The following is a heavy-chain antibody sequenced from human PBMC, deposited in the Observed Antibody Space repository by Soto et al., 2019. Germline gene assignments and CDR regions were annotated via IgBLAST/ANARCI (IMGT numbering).Heavy chain of an antibody. CDR3: AGEWSGSADYDYYGMDV. V-gene: IGHV1-18*04. D-gene: IGHD1-26*01. CDR2: ISAYYSNT. Sequence: AAVPVSCQASVYTFPHYVISWLRQAPSQGLEGMGWISAYYSNTNCAQKLHGSATMTTDTTTSEAYMELRSLRSDDTAVYYCAGEWSGSADYDYYGMDVWGQGTTVTVSS. CDR1: VYTFPHYV. J-gene: IGHJ6*02.